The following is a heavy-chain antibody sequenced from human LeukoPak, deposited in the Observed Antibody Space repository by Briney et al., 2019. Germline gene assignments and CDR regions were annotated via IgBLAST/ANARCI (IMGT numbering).Heavy chain of an antibody. CDR1: GCTFTSYY. J-gene: IGHJ4*02. D-gene: IGHD5-24*01. Sequence: GAPVKVSCKASGCTFTSYYMHWVRQAPGQGLEWMGIINPSGGSTSYAQKFQGRVTITADKSTSTAYMELSSLRSEDTAVYYCARDAWGDGYNWAYWGQGTLVTVSS. CDR3: ARDAWGDGYNWAY. V-gene: IGHV1-46*01. CDR2: INPSGGST.